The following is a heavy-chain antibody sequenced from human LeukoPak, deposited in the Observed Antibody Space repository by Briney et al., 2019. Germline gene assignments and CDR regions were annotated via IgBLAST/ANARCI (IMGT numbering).Heavy chain of an antibody. Sequence: SEALSLTCTVSGGSISSYYWSWIRQPPGKGLEWIGYTYYSGSTNYNPSLKSRVTISVDTSKNQFSLKLSSVTAADTAVYYCARDPAWFGELVGAFDIWGQGTMVTVSS. D-gene: IGHD3-10*01. J-gene: IGHJ3*02. CDR2: TYYSGST. V-gene: IGHV4-59*01. CDR3: ARDPAWFGELVGAFDI. CDR1: GGSISSYY.